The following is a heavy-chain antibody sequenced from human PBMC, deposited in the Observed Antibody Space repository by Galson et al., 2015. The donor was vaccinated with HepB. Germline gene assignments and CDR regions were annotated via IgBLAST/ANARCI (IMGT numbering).Heavy chain of an antibody. CDR1: GYTFTSYL. CDR2: ISAYNGNT. V-gene: IGHV1-18*01. Sequence: SVKVSCKASGYTFTSYLISWVRQAPGQGLEWMGWISAYNGNTNYAQKLQGRVTMTTDTSTSTTYMELRSLRSDDTAIYYCARVDKYQLLSGYFQHWGQGTLVTVSS. D-gene: IGHD2-2*01. CDR3: ARVDKYQLLSGYFQH. J-gene: IGHJ1*01.